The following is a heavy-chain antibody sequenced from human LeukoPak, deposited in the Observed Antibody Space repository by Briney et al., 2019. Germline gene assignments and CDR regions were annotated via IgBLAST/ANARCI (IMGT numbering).Heavy chain of an antibody. CDR1: GYSFTSYC. D-gene: IGHD1-26*01. CDR3: GMSGDRVPLQDDVFDV. J-gene: IGHJ3*01. Sequence: GESLKISCKVSGYSFTSYCIGWVRQMPGKGLEWMGIIYPGDSGPTYSPSFQGQVTISVDKSISTAYLQWSSLQASDTALYYCGMSGDRVPLQDDVFDVWGQGTMVTVST. CDR2: IYPGDSGP. V-gene: IGHV5-51*01.